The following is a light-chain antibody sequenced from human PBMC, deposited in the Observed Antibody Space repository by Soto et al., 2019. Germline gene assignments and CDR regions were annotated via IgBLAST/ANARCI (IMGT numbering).Light chain of an antibody. CDR1: SSDIGAYNF. Sequence: QSVLTQPASVSGSPGQSITISCTGTSSDIGAYNFVSWYQQHPGKATKLMLYDVNIRPSGVSNRFSGSKSGNTASLTISGFQFEDEADYYCTSLTTSTTMIFGGGTKVTGL. V-gene: IGLV2-14*03. CDR2: DVN. CDR3: TSLTTSTTMI. J-gene: IGLJ2*01.